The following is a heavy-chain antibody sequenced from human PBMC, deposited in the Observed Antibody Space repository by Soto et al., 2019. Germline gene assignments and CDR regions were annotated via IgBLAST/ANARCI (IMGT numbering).Heavy chain of an antibody. CDR3: ARDAPAYCGGDCYSFDY. V-gene: IGHV1-69*01. J-gene: IGHJ4*02. Sequence: QVQLVQSGAEVKKPGSSVKVSCKASGGTFSSYAISWVRQAPGQGLEWMGGIIPIFGTANYAQKFQGRVTITADESTSIAYMELSSLRSEDTAVYYCARDAPAYCGGDCYSFDYWGQGTLVTVSS. CDR1: GGTFSSYA. CDR2: IIPIFGTA. D-gene: IGHD2-21*02.